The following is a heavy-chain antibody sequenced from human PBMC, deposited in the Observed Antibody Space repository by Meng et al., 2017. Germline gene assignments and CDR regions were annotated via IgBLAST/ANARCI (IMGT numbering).Heavy chain of an antibody. CDR3: ATDYYDLSGSYTFDY. CDR1: GYTFTSYY. CDR2: FDPEDGET. Sequence: ASVKVSCKASGYTFTSYYMHWVRQAPGKGLEWMGGFDPEDGETTYAQKFQGRVTMTEDTSTDTAYMELSSLRSEDTAVYYCATDYYDLSGSYTFDYWGQGTLVTVSS. J-gene: IGHJ4*02. D-gene: IGHD1-26*01. V-gene: IGHV1-24*01.